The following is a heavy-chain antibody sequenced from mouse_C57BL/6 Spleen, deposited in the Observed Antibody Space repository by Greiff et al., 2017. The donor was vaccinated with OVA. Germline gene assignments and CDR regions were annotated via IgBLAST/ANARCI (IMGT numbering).Heavy chain of an antibody. D-gene: IGHD2-4*01. CDR2: ISSGSSTI. CDR3: ARQGSYDYDVAMDY. J-gene: IGHJ4*01. CDR1: GFTFSDYG. V-gene: IGHV5-17*01. Sequence: EVKLMESGGGLVKPGGSLKLSCAASGFTFSDYGMHWVRRAPEKGLEWVAYISSGSSTIYYADTVKGRFTIPRDNAKNTRFLQMTSLRSEDTAMYYCARQGSYDYDVAMDYWGQGTSVTVSS.